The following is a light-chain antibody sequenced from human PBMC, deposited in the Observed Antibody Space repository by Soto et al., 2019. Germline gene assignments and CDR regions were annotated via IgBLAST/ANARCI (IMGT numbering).Light chain of an antibody. CDR3: QLYTIYMT. CDR1: QTISSG. CDR2: DAS. V-gene: IGKV1-5*01. J-gene: IGKJ1*01. Sequence: DIPMTQSPSTLSASVGDRVTITCRASQTISSGLAWYQQKPGKAPKGLIYDASSVERGVPSRYRGSGSGRKFTLTLILLQPDDFAPYYCQLYTIYMTFGPGPKV.